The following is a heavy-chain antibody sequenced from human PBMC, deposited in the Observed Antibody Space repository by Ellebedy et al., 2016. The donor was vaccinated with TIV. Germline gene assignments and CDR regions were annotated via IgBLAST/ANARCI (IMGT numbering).Heavy chain of an antibody. V-gene: IGHV5-10-1*01. D-gene: IGHD3-9*01. Sequence: GESLKISCKGSGYSFPIYWISWVRQMPGQGLEWMGKIDPTDSYTNYSPSFQGHVTISVDRSIGTAYLQWGSLKASDTAMYYCARHRLRYFDWFESWGQGTLVTVSS. J-gene: IGHJ5*01. CDR2: IDPTDSYT. CDR1: GYSFPIYW. CDR3: ARHRLRYFDWFES.